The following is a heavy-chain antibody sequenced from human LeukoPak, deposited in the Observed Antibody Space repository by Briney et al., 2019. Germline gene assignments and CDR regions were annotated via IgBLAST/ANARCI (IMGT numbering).Heavy chain of an antibody. J-gene: IGHJ4*02. CDR1: GFTFSKYG. CDR3: TRVGYIDEGIDY. CDR2: IKQDGSKK. Sequence: GSLRLSCAASGFTFSKYGMHWVRQAPGKGLEWVANIKQDGSKKSYVDSVKGRFTISRDNAKNSLYLQMNSLRAEDTAIYYCTRVGYIDEGIDYWGQGTLVTVSS. V-gene: IGHV3-7*04. D-gene: IGHD5-24*01.